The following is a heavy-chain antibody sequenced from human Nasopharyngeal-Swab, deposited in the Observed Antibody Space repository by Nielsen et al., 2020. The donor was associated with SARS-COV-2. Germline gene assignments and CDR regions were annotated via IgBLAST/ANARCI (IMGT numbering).Heavy chain of an antibody. D-gene: IGHD3-10*01. V-gene: IGHV4-61*01. Sequence: ESLSLTCTGSGRFVSCGRYYWRWIRQPPGKGLEWIGYIYYSGSTNYNPSLKSRVTISVDTSKNQFSLKLSSVAAADTAVYYCAREPSMVRGPFDPWGQGTLVTVSS. J-gene: IGHJ5*02. CDR1: GRFVSCGRYY. CDR3: AREPSMVRGPFDP. CDR2: IYYSGST.